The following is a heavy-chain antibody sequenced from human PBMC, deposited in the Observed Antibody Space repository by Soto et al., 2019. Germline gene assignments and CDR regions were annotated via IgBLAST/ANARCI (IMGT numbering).Heavy chain of an antibody. CDR1: GYTFTNYG. J-gene: IGHJ6*03. Sequence: GASVKVSCKASGYTFTNYGISWVRQAPGQGLEWMGWISAYNGNTNYAQKLQGRVTMTTDTSTSTAYMELRSLRSDDTAVFYCAREGIAVAGNYYYYYMDVWGKGTTVTVSS. CDR3: AREGIAVAGNYYYYYMDV. V-gene: IGHV1-18*01. CDR2: ISAYNGNT. D-gene: IGHD6-19*01.